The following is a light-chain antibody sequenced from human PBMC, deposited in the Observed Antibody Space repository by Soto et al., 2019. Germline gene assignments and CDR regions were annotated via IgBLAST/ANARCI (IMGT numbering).Light chain of an antibody. CDR2: EVA. J-gene: IGLJ3*02. Sequence: QSALTQPASVTGSPGQSITISCTGTSSDVGGSNHVSWYQHYPGTAPKLIIFEVANRPSGVSDRFSASKSGNTASLIISGLKPEDEADYYCCSYAGSYNWVFGGGTKLTVL. CDR1: SSDVGGSNH. CDR3: CSYAGSYNWV. V-gene: IGLV2-14*01.